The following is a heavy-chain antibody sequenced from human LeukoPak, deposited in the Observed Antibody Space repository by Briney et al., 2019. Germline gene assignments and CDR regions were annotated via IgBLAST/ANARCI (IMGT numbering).Heavy chain of an antibody. D-gene: IGHD3-16*02. CDR2: ISAYNGNT. CDR1: GYTFTSYG. J-gene: IGHJ5*02. V-gene: IGHV1-18*01. Sequence: ASVKVSCKASGYTFTSYGISWVRQAPGQGLEWMGWISAYNGNTNYAQKLQGRVTMTTDTSTSTAYMELRSLISDDTAVYYCARGDFSSYYDYVWGSYRDYNWFDPWGQGTLVTVSS. CDR3: ARGDFSSYYDYVWGSYRDYNWFDP.